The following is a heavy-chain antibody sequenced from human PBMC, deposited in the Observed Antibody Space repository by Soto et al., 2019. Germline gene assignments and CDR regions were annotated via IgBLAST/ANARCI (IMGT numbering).Heavy chain of an antibody. D-gene: IGHD1-20*01. Sequence: QVQLVESGGGVVQPGRSLRLSCAASGFTFSSYGMHWVRQAPGKGLEWVAVISYDGSNKYYADSVKGRCTISRDNSKNELYLQMSSLRAEDTAVYYCATDNWNDVGGFDYWGQGTLVTVSS. V-gene: IGHV3-30*03. CDR2: ISYDGSNK. CDR3: ATDNWNDVGGFDY. CDR1: GFTFSSYG. J-gene: IGHJ4*02.